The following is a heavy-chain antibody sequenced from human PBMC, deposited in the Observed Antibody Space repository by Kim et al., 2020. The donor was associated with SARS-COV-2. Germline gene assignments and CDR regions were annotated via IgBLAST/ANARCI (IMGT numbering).Heavy chain of an antibody. CDR2: IWYDGSNK. D-gene: IGHD3-10*01. J-gene: IGHJ6*02. Sequence: GSLRLSCAASGFTFSSYGMHWVRQAPGKGLEWVAVIWYDGSNKYYADSVKGRFTISRDNSKNTLYLQMNSLRAEDTAVYYCARDTGSGSYYYYGMDVWGQGTTVTVSS. CDR1: GFTFSSYG. V-gene: IGHV3-33*01. CDR3: ARDTGSGSYYYYGMDV.